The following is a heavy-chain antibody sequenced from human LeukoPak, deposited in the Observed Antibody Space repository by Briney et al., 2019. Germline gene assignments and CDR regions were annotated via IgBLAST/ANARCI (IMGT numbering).Heavy chain of an antibody. Sequence: SETLSLTCTVSGGSISSSSYYWGWIRQPPGKGLEWIGSIYYSGSTYYNPSLKSRVTISVDTSKNQFSLKLSSVTAADTAVYYCAREVIAAAGMGNNWFDPWGQGTLVTVSS. CDR2: IYYSGST. CDR1: GGSISSSSYY. CDR3: AREVIAAAGMGNNWFDP. V-gene: IGHV4-39*07. J-gene: IGHJ5*02. D-gene: IGHD6-13*01.